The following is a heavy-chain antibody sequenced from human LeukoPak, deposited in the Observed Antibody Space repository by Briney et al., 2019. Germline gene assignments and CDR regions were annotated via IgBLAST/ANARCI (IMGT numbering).Heavy chain of an antibody. CDR3: AKDPLWFGNYVPQYYFDY. D-gene: IGHD3-10*01. J-gene: IGHJ4*02. Sequence: GGSLRLSCAASGFTFSSYGMHWVRQAPGKGLEWVAVISYDGSNKYYADSVKGRFTISRDNSKNTLYLQMNSLRAEDTAVYYCAKDPLWFGNYVPQYYFDYWGQGTLVTVSS. CDR1: GFTFSSYG. V-gene: IGHV3-30*18. CDR2: ISYDGSNK.